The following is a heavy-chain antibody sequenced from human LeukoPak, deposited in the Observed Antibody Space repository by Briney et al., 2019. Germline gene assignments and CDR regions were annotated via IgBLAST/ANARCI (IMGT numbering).Heavy chain of an antibody. V-gene: IGHV1-69*04. J-gene: IGHJ4*02. CDR3: ARAGGYALGAPDY. D-gene: IGHD5-12*01. Sequence: SVKVSCKASGGTFSSYATSWVRQAPGQGLEWMGRIIPILGIANYAQKFQGRVTITADKSTSTAYMELSSLRSEDTAVYYCARAGGYALGAPDYWGQGTLVTVSS. CDR1: GGTFSSYA. CDR2: IIPILGIA.